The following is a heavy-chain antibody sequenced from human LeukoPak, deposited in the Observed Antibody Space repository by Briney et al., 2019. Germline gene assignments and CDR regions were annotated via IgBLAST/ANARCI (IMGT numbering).Heavy chain of an antibody. CDR1: GFTFSNYI. V-gene: IGHV3-48*04. CDR2: ISSSGSTI. J-gene: IGHJ6*04. CDR3: AELGITMIGGV. Sequence: QTGGSLRLSCAASGFTFSNYIMHWVRQAPGKGLEWVSYISSSGSTIYYADSVKGRFTISRDNAKNSLYLQMNSLRAEDTAVYYCAELGITMIGGVWGKGTTVTISS. D-gene: IGHD3-10*02.